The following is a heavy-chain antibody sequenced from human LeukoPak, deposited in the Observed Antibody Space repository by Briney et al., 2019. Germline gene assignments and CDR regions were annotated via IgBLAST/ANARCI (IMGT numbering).Heavy chain of an antibody. CDR2: IGTAGDT. V-gene: IGHV3-13*01. D-gene: IGHD2-2*01. J-gene: IGHJ4*02. Sequence: SGGSLRLSCAASGFTFSSYDMHWVRQATGKGLEWVSAIGTAGDTYYPGSMKGRFTISRENAKNSLYLQMNSLRAGDTAVYYCARATQYQLLKSRGNHDFDYWGQGTLVTVSS. CDR3: ARATQYQLLKSRGNHDFDY. CDR1: GFTFSSYD.